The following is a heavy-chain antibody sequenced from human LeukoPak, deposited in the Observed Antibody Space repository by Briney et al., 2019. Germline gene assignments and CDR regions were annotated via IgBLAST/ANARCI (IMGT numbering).Heavy chain of an antibody. Sequence: QPGGSLRLSCVVSGFTFSNYAMSWVRQAPGKGLEWVSTVRASAGSTYYADSAKGRFTISRDNSKNTLYLQMNSLRDEDTAVYNCAKGGYTSPFDYWGQGTLVTVSS. CDR2: VRASAGST. CDR3: AKGGYTSPFDY. J-gene: IGHJ4*02. D-gene: IGHD6-13*01. V-gene: IGHV3-23*01. CDR1: GFTFSNYA.